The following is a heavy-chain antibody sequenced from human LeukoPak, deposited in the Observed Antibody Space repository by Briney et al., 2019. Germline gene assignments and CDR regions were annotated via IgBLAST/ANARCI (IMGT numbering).Heavy chain of an antibody. D-gene: IGHD3-22*01. CDR1: EISFSSSW. CDR3: AKALTYYYDSSGYYYLDY. CDR2: ISYDGSNK. J-gene: IGHJ4*02. Sequence: GGSLRLSCAASEISFSSSWMHWVRQAPGKGLEWVAVISYDGSNKYYADSVKGRFTISRDNSKNTLYLQMNSLRAEDTAVYYCAKALTYYYDSSGYYYLDYWGQGTLVTVSS. V-gene: IGHV3-30*18.